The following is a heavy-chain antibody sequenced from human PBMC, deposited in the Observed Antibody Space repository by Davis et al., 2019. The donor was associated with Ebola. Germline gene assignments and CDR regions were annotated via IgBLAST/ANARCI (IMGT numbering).Heavy chain of an antibody. CDR1: GYSFTSFW. V-gene: IGHV5-51*01. D-gene: IGHD3-9*01. Sequence: GGSLRLSCKGSGYSFTSFWIAWVRHMPGKGLDWMGIIYTGDSDTRYSPSFRGQVTISADRSISTAYLQWSSLKAPDTAMYYCASLRRSITGFDDGYDIWGQGTMVTVSS. CDR2: IYTGDSDT. CDR3: ASLRRSITGFDDGYDI. J-gene: IGHJ3*02.